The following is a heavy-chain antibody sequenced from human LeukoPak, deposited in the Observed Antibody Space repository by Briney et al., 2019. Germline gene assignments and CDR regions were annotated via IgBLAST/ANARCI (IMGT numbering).Heavy chain of an antibody. D-gene: IGHD2-21*02. Sequence: PSETLSLTCTVSGGPLTISYWSWIRQPPGRGLEWIGYIYYTGITNYHPSLAGRVIMSLDMSKNLISLNLDSVTAADTAVYYCVRGERCGGDCSSRQQWGQGTLVTVSS. J-gene: IGHJ1*01. CDR1: GGPLTISY. CDR2: IYYTGIT. V-gene: IGHV4-59*13. CDR3: VRGERCGGDCSSRQQ.